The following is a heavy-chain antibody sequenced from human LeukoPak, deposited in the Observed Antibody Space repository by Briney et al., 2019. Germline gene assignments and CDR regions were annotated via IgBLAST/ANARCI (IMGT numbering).Heavy chain of an antibody. J-gene: IGHJ4*02. CDR1: GGSISSGDYY. V-gene: IGHV4-30-4*01. Sequence: SQTLSLTCTVSGGSISSGDYYWSWIRQPPGKGLEWIGYIYYSGSTYYNPSLKSRVTISVDTSKSQFSLKLSSVTAADTAVYYCARADRIATAYCSGGSCYSGWYFDYWGQGTLVTVSS. D-gene: IGHD2-15*01. CDR3: ARADRIATAYCSGGSCYSGWYFDY. CDR2: IYYSGST.